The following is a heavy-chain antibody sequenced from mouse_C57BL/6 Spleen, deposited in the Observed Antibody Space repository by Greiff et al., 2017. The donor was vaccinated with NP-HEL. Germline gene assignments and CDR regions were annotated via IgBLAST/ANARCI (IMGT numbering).Heavy chain of an antibody. CDR3: TTRDSSGYSYYAMDY. V-gene: IGHV14-4*01. J-gene: IGHJ4*01. CDR2: IDPENGDT. CDR1: GFNIKDDY. D-gene: IGHD3-2*02. Sequence: VHVKQSGAELVRPGASVKLSCTASGFNIKDDYMHWVQQRPEQGLEWIGWIDPENGDTEYASKFQGKATITADTSSNTAYLQLSSLTSEDTAVYYCTTRDSSGYSYYAMDYWGQGTSVTVSS.